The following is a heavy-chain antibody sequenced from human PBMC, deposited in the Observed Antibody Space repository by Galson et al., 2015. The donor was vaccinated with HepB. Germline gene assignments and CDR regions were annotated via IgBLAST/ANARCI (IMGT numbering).Heavy chain of an antibody. J-gene: IGHJ4*02. CDR2: IIPIFGIA. CDR1: GGTFSSYA. D-gene: IGHD6-6*01. V-gene: IGHV1-69*10. Sequence: SVKASCKASGGTFSSYAISWVRQAPGQGLEWMGGIIPIFGIANYAQKFQGRVTITADKSTSTVYMELSSLRSEDTAVYYCARVSDYSSSSFDYWGQGTLVTVSS. CDR3: ARVSDYSSSSFDY.